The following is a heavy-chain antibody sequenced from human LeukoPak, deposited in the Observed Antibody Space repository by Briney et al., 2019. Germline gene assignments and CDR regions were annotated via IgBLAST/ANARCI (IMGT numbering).Heavy chain of an antibody. J-gene: IGHJ6*02. CDR1: GGCISSGSYY. Sequence: SQTLSLTCTVSGGCISSGSYYWSWIRQPAGKGLEWIGRIYTSGSTTYNPSLKSRVTISVDTSKNQFSLKLSSVTAADTAVYYCASYGDYYYYGMDVWGQGTTVTVSS. V-gene: IGHV4-61*02. CDR2: IYTSGST. CDR3: ASYGDYYYYGMDV. D-gene: IGHD4-17*01.